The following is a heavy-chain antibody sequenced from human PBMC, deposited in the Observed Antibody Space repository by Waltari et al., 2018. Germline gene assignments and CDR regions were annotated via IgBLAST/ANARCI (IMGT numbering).Heavy chain of an antibody. Sequence: EVQLVGSGGGLVKPGGSLRLSCAASGFTFSSYTMNWVRQAPGKGVGWVSSIVSGSSYFYYADSVNGRFTNSRDNAKNSLYLQMNSLRVEDTAVYYCAREWGVMVGTAGFYFDYWGQGALVTVSS. D-gene: IGHD2-15*01. CDR1: GFTFSSYT. V-gene: IGHV3-21*01. CDR2: IVSGSSYF. J-gene: IGHJ4*02. CDR3: AREWGVMVGTAGFYFDY.